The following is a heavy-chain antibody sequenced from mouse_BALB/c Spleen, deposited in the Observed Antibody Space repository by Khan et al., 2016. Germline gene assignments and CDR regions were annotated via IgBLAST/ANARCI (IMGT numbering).Heavy chain of an antibody. J-gene: IGHJ2*01. CDR3: AGRDFCSGSPSHFDS. CDR1: GYTFTDYE. Sequence: QVQLKESGAELVRPGASVTLSCKASGYTFTDYEMHWVKQTPVHGLEWIGSIDPVTGGTAHNQNFKGKATLTEDKSSSTAYMELRSLTSEYSAVYFCAGRDFCSGSPSHFDSWGQGSTLIVSS. V-gene: IGHV1-15*01. CDR2: IDPVTGGT. D-gene: IGHD1-1*01.